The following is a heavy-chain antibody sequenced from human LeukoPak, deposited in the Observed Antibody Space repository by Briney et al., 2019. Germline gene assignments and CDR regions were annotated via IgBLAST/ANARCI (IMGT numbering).Heavy chain of an antibody. CDR1: GFTFDDYA. CDR3: ARGALGYSYGYFDY. D-gene: IGHD5-18*01. J-gene: IGHJ4*02. CDR2: ISSGSSYI. Sequence: GGSLRLSCAASGFTFDDYAMHWVRQAPGKGLEWVSSISSGSSYIYYADSVKGRFTISRDNAKNSLYLQMNSLRAEDTAVYYCARGALGYSYGYFDYWGQGTLVTVSS. V-gene: IGHV3-21*01.